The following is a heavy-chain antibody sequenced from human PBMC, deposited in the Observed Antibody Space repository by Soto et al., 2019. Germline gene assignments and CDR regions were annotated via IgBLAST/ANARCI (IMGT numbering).Heavy chain of an antibody. CDR3: ARGGADWLLYNGWVTAPPAGFDY. J-gene: IGHJ4*02. CDR1: GGSISSYY. D-gene: IGHD3-9*01. Sequence: QVQLQESGPGLVKPSETLSLTCTVSGGSISSYYWSWIRQPPGKGLEWIGYIYYSGSTNYNPSPKSRVTISVDTSKNQFSLKLSSVTAADTAVYYCARGGADWLLYNGWVTAPPAGFDYWGQGTLVTVSS. V-gene: IGHV4-59*01. CDR2: IYYSGST.